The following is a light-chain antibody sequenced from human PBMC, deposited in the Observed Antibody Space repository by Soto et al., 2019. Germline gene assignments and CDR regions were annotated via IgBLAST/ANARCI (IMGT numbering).Light chain of an antibody. J-gene: IGKJ5*01. CDR3: QQGGT. CDR2: DAS. Sequence: EIVLTQSPATLSLSPGERATLSCRASQSVRSYLGWYQQRPGQAPRLLIYDASNRVTGIPTRFSVSGSGTDFTLTISSLEPEDFAVYYCQQGGTFGQGTRLEIK. CDR1: QSVRSY. V-gene: IGKV3-11*01.